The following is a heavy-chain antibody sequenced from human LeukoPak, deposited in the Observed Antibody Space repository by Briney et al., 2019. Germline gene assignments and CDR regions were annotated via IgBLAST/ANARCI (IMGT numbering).Heavy chain of an antibody. D-gene: IGHD1-26*01. CDR3: ARPCTGSYFGGGY. J-gene: IGHJ4*02. CDR1: GYSFTSYW. Sequence: GESLKISCKGSGYSFTSYWIGWVRQMPGKGLEWMGVIYPGDSDIRYSPSFQGQVTISADKSISTAYLQWSSLKASDTAMYYCARPCTGSYFGGGYWGQRTLVTVSS. V-gene: IGHV5-51*01. CDR2: IYPGDSDI.